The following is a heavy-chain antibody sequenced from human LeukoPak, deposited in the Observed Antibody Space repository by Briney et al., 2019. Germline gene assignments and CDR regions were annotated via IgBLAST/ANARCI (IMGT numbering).Heavy chain of an antibody. D-gene: IGHD3-16*02. CDR2: IYYSGST. Sequence: SETLSLTCTVSGGSISSYYWSWIRQPPGKGLEWIGYIYYSGSTNYNPSLKSRVTISVDTSKNQFSLKLSSVTAADTAVYYCARGGITFGGVIATGIGQFDYWGQGTLVTVSS. J-gene: IGHJ4*02. CDR1: GGSISSYY. CDR3: ARGGITFGGVIATGIGQFDY. V-gene: IGHV4-59*01.